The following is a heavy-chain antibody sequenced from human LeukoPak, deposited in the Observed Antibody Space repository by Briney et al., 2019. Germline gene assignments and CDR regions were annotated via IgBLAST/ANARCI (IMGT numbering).Heavy chain of an antibody. J-gene: IGHJ4*02. Sequence: GGSLRLSCAVSGCTFSGNAMAWVRQAPGKGLHWVSSIIASRATFYADSVKGRFTMSKDNSKNRLYLQMNSLRDEDTAIYYCARVLGGWYEADWGQGTLVTVSS. CDR2: IIASRAT. CDR3: ARVLGGWYEAD. V-gene: IGHV3-23*01. CDR1: GCTFSGNA. D-gene: IGHD6-19*01.